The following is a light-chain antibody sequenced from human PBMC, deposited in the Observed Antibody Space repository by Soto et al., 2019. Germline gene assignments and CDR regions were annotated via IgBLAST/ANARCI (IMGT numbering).Light chain of an antibody. V-gene: IGKV4-1*01. Sequence: DIVMTQSPDSLAVSLGERATLNCKSSQSVLYSSNNRNYLAWYQQKPGQPPKLLIYWTSTRESGVPDRFSGSGAGTDFTLTISSLQAEDVAVYHCQQYYSAPFTFGPGTKVDI. CDR1: QSVLYSSNNRNY. J-gene: IGKJ3*01. CDR3: QQYYSAPFT. CDR2: WTS.